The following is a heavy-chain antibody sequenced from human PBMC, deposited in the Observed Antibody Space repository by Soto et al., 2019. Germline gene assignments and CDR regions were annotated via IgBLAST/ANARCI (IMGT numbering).Heavy chain of an antibody. CDR3: ARQSVGDYYGMDV. CDR2: IYPGDSDT. J-gene: IGHJ6*02. Sequence: GESLTISCTCSGYSFTRYWIGWVRQMPGKGLEWMGIIYPGDSDTRYSPSFQGQVTISADKSISTAYLQWSSLKASDTAMYYCARQSVGDYYGMDVWGQGTTVTVSS. D-gene: IGHD1-26*01. CDR1: GYSFTRYW. V-gene: IGHV5-51*01.